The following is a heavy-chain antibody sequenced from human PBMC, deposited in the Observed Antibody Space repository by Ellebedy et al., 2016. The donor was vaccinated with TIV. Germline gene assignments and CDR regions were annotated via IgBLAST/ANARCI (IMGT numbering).Heavy chain of an antibody. CDR2: ISWNSGSI. CDR1: GFTFDDYA. CDR3: AKDRYTAMGH. Sequence: GGSLRLSXAASGFTFDDYAMHWVRQAPGKGLGWVSGISWNSGSIGYADSVKGRFTISRDNAKNSLYLQMNSLRAEDTALYYCAKDRYTAMGHWGQGTLVTVSS. D-gene: IGHD5-18*01. V-gene: IGHV3-9*01. J-gene: IGHJ4*02.